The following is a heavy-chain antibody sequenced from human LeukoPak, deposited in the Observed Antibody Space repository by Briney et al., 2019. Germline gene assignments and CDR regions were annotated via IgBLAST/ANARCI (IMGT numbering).Heavy chain of an antibody. CDR3: ERIASGLDY. D-gene: IGHD3-10*01. Sequence: VGSLRLSCAASGFTFSNYYMSWIRQAPGKGLEWISDISSSGSTIYYADSVKGLFTISRVNAKNSLHLQMNSLRAEDTAVYYCERIASGLDYWGQETLVTVSS. J-gene: IGHJ4*01. CDR2: ISSSGSTI. CDR1: GFTFSNYY. V-gene: IGHV3-11*01.